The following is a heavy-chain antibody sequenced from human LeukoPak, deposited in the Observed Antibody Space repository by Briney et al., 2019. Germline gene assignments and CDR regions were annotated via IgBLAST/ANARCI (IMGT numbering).Heavy chain of an antibody. CDR3: VRDRYYSLDY. J-gene: IGHJ4*02. CDR1: GFTFSDHY. Sequence: GGSLRLSCAASGFTFSDHYMHWVRQAPGKGLVWVSRIKSDGISTIYADSVKGRFTISRDNAKNTLYLQINSLRAEDTAVYYCVRDRYYSLDYWGQGTLVTVSS. V-gene: IGHV3-74*01. CDR2: IKSDGIST. D-gene: IGHD3-10*01.